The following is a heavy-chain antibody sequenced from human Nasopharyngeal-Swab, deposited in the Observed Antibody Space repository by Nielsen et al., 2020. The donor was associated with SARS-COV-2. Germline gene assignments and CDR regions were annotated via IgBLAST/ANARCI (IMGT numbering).Heavy chain of an antibody. J-gene: IGHJ3*02. CDR1: GFTFSNYA. Sequence: GGSLRLSCADSGFTFSNYAMSWVRQAPGKGLEWVSGISAGGGSTYYADSVKGRFTISRDNSKNTLNLQMNSLRAEDTALYYCAKGSSGYYGHAFDMWGQGTMVTVSS. V-gene: IGHV3-23*01. CDR3: AKGSSGYYGHAFDM. D-gene: IGHD3-22*01. CDR2: ISAGGGST.